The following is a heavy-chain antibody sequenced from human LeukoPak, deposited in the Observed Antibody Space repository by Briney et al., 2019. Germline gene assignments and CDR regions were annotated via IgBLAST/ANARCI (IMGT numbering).Heavy chain of an antibody. CDR1: GYTLTELS. CDR2: FDPEDGET. Sequence: GASVKVSCKVSGYTLTELSMHWVRQAPGKGLEWMGGFDPEDGETIYAQKFQGRVTMTEDTSTDTAYMELSSLRSEDTAVYYCARGVSMEVTAINYFDYWGQGTLVTVSS. V-gene: IGHV1-24*01. CDR3: ARGVSMEVTAINYFDY. D-gene: IGHD2-21*02. J-gene: IGHJ4*02.